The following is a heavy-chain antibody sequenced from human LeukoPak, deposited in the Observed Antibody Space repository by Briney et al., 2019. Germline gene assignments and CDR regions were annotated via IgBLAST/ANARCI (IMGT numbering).Heavy chain of an antibody. CDR1: GGSFSGYY. V-gene: IGHV4-34*01. CDR3: ARKIYWRGTIDY. Sequence: SETLSLTCAVYGGSFSGYYWSWIRQPPGKGLEWIGEINHSGSTNYNPSLKSRVTISVDTSKNQFSLKLSSVTAADTAVYYCARKIYWRGTIDYWGQGTLVTVSS. CDR2: INHSGST. J-gene: IGHJ4*02. D-gene: IGHD1-1*01.